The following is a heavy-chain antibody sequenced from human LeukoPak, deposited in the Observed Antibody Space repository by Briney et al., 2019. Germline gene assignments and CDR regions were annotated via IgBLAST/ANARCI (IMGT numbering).Heavy chain of an antibody. V-gene: IGHV1-18*01. CDR2: ISAYNGNT. D-gene: IGHD2-2*01. J-gene: IGHJ3*02. CDR1: GYTFTSYG. Sequence: ASVKVSCKASGYTFTSYGISWVRQAPGQGLEWMGWISAYNGNTNYAQKLQGRVTMTTDTSTSTAYMELRSLRSDDTAVYYCARDRSYCSSTSCHHDAFDIWGQGTMVTVSS. CDR3: ARDRSYCSSTSCHHDAFDI.